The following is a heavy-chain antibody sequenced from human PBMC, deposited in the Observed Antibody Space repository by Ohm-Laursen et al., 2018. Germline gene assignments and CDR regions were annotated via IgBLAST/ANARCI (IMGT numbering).Heavy chain of an antibody. CDR1: GFTFSSYA. CDR2: ISGSGGST. Sequence: SLRLSCAASGFTFSSYAMSWVRQAPGKGLEWVSAISGSGGSTSYADSVRGRFTISRDNSKNTLYLQMNSLRAEDTAVYYCASPPQGSSRHTGWYYYYGMDVWGQGTTVTVSS. J-gene: IGHJ6*02. D-gene: IGHD6-6*01. V-gene: IGHV3-23*01. CDR3: ASPPQGSSRHTGWYYYYGMDV.